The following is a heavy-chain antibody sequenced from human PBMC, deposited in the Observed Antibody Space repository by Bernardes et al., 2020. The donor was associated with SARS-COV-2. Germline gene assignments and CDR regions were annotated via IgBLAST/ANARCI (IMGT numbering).Heavy chain of an antibody. Sequence: GESLKISCKGSGYSFTSYWISWVRQMPGKGLEWMGRIDPSDSYTNYSPSFQGHVTISADKSISTAYLQWSSLKASDTAMYYCARHFRGQYCSGGSCLNWFDPWGQGTLVTVSS. CDR2: IDPSDSYT. CDR3: ARHFRGQYCSGGSCLNWFDP. CDR1: GYSFTSYW. J-gene: IGHJ5*02. V-gene: IGHV5-10-1*01. D-gene: IGHD2-15*01.